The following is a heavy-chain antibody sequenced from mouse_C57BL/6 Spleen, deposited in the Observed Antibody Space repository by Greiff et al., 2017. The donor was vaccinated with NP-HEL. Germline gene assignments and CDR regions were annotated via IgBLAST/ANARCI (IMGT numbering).Heavy chain of an antibody. CDR1: GYTFTSYW. Sequence: QVQLQQPGAELVMPGASVKLSCKASGYTFTSYWMHWVKQRPGQGLEWIGEIDPSDSYTNYNQKFKGKSTLTVDKSSSTPYMQLSSLTSEDSAVYYCARFLRAMDYWGQGTSVTVSS. V-gene: IGHV1-69*01. CDR2: IDPSDSYT. J-gene: IGHJ4*01. CDR3: ARFLRAMDY.